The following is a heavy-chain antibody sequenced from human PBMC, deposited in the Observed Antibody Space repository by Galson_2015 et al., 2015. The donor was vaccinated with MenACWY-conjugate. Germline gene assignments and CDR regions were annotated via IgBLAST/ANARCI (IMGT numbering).Heavy chain of an antibody. CDR2: ISDSGAAT. CDR3: AKDVYMDV. Sequence: SLRLSCAVSGFTFRQYAMSWVRQAPGTGLEWVAIISDSGAATHYMDSVKGRFTISRDNSKNTLYLQMSRLRAEDTALYYCAKDVYMDVWGKGTTVPVSS. J-gene: IGHJ6*03. CDR1: GFTFRQYA. V-gene: IGHV3-23*01.